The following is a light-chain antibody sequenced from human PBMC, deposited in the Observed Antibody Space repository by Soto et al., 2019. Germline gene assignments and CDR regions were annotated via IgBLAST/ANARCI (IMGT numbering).Light chain of an antibody. CDR1: SSDVGGYNY. CDR3: SSFAGSNNHVV. V-gene: IGLV2-8*01. Sequence: QSALTQPPSASGSPGQSVTISCTGTSSDVGGYNYVSWYQQHPGKAPKLMNYEVSKRPSGVPDRFSGSKSGNTASLTVSGLQAEDEADYYCSSFAGSNNHVVFGGGTKLTVL. CDR2: EVS. J-gene: IGLJ2*01.